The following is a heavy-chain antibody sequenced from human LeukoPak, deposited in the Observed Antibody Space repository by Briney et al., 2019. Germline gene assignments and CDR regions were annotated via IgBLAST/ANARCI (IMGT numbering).Heavy chain of an antibody. V-gene: IGHV3-23*01. CDR1: GFTFSSYA. J-gene: IGHJ6*02. Sequence: PGGSLRLSCAASGFTFSSYAMSWVRQAPGKGLEWVSAISGSGGSTYYADSVKGRFTISRDNSKNTLYLQMNSLRAEDTAVYYCAKGGACSSTSCSPVYYYYGMDVWGQGTTVTVSS. CDR2: ISGSGGST. D-gene: IGHD2-2*01. CDR3: AKGGACSSTSCSPVYYYYGMDV.